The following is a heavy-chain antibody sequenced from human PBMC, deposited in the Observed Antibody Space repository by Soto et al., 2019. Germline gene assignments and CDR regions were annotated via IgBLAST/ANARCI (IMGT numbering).Heavy chain of an antibody. CDR3: ARDDVSVGL. CDR1: GYTLTSYS. Sequence: QVQLEQSGAEVKKPGASVKVSCKASGYTLTSYSMHWVRQAPGQGLEWMGIINPTGGSTTYAQKFQGRVTMTRDTSTRTVYMELSSLTSEDTAVYYCARDDVSVGLWGQGTLVTVSS. D-gene: IGHD1-26*01. V-gene: IGHV1-46*01. J-gene: IGHJ4*02. CDR2: INPTGGST.